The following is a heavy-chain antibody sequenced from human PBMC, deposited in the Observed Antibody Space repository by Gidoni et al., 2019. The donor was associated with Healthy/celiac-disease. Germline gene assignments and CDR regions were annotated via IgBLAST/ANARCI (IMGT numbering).Heavy chain of an antibody. Sequence: EVQLVQSGAAVKKPGESLKISCKGSGYSFTSYWLGWVRQMPGNGLEWLGIIYPGDSDTRYSPSFQGQVTISADKSISTAYLQWSSLKASDTAMYYCARGVAVAGLASNWFDPWGQGTLVTVSS. CDR3: ARGVAVAGLASNWFDP. CDR2: IYPGDSDT. D-gene: IGHD6-19*01. V-gene: IGHV5-51*01. J-gene: IGHJ5*02. CDR1: GYSFTSYW.